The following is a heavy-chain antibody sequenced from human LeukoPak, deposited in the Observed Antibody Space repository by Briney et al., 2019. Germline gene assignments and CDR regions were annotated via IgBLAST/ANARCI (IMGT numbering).Heavy chain of an antibody. D-gene: IGHD1-26*01. V-gene: IGHV3-9*02. J-gene: IGHJ3*02. CDR2: ISGNSGSI. CDR3: AKLATTGAFDI. Sequence: SLIFCWAAACCTSSDYARHWLRQARGKVLEWGSVISGNSGSIGYADSVKGRFTISRDNAKNSLYLQMNSLRAEDMALYYCAKLATTGAFDIWGQGTMVTVSS. CDR1: CCTSSDYA.